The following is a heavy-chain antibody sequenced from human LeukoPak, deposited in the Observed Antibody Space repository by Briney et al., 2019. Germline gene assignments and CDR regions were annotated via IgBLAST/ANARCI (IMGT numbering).Heavy chain of an antibody. V-gene: IGHV3-21*01. D-gene: IGHD3-9*01. Sequence: GGSLRLSCAASGFIFSDYAMTWVRQAPGKGLEWVASISASSGYIYYADSVKGRFTISRDNAKSSLYLQMNSLRAEDTAVYYCVMAIRSFDIWGQGTMVTVSS. J-gene: IGHJ3*02. CDR1: GFIFSDYA. CDR2: ISASSGYI. CDR3: VMAIRSFDI.